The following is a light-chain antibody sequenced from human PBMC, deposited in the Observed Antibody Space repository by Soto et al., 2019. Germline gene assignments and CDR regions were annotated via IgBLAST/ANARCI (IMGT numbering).Light chain of an antibody. CDR1: SSNIGANYD. CDR2: GNN. V-gene: IGLV1-40*01. Sequence: QSVLTQPPSVSGAPGQTVTISCTGSSSNIGANYDVHWYQQRPGTAPKLLIFGNNNRPSGVPDRFSGSKSGTSASLAITGLQAEDEADYYCQSYDRSLSGTVFGTGTKVTVL. CDR3: QSYDRSLSGTV. J-gene: IGLJ1*01.